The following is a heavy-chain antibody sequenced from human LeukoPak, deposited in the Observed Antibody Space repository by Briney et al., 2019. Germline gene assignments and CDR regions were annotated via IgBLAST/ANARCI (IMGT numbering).Heavy chain of an antibody. D-gene: IGHD3-10*01. CDR1: GGSISSNSYY. Sequence: SETLSLTCTVSGGSISSNSYYWGWIRQSPGKGLEWIGTIYYSGSTYYNPSLKSRVTISVDTSKNQFSLKLSSVTAAGTAMYYCARNRYYYGSGSYGVPNWFDPWGQGTLVTVSS. CDR2: IYYSGST. V-gene: IGHV4-39*01. J-gene: IGHJ5*02. CDR3: ARNRYYYGSGSYGVPNWFDP.